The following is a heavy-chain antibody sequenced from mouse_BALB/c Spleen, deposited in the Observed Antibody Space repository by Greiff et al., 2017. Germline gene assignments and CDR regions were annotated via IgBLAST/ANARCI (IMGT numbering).Heavy chain of an antibody. CDR3: ARQDGYLYYFDY. D-gene: IGHD2-3*01. Sequence: DVLLVESGGGLVQPGGSLKLSCAASGFTFSSYTMSWVRQTPEKRLEWVAYISNGGGSTYYPDTVKGRFTISRDNAKNTLYLQMSSLKSEDTAMYYCARQDGYLYYFDYWGQGTTLTVSS. CDR1: GFTFSSYT. J-gene: IGHJ2*01. V-gene: IGHV5-12-2*01. CDR2: ISNGGGST.